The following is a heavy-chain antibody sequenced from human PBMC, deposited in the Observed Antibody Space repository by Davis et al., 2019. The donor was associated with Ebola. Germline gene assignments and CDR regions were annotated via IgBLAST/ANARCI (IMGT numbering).Heavy chain of an antibody. J-gene: IGHJ3*02. CDR2: ISSSSSYI. Sequence: GESLKISCAASGFTFSSYGMHWVRQAPGKGLEWVSSISSSSSYIYYADSVKGRFTISRDNAKNSLYLQMNSLRAEDTAVYYCARNALSGYCSSTSCYKDAFDIWGQGTMVTVSS. CDR3: ARNALSGYCSSTSCYKDAFDI. D-gene: IGHD2-2*02. CDR1: GFTFSSYG. V-gene: IGHV3-21*01.